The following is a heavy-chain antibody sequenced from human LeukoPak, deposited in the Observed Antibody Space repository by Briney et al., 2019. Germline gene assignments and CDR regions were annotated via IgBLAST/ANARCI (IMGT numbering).Heavy chain of an antibody. CDR2: IYHSGST. Sequence: SETLSLTCAVSGGSISSGGYSWSWIRQPPGKGLEWIGYIYHSGSTYYNPSLKSRVTISVDTSKNQFSLKLSSVTAADTAVYYCARVNGYYDSSGYWPYYGMDVWGQGTTVTVSS. V-gene: IGHV4-30-2*01. CDR1: GGSISSGGYS. D-gene: IGHD3-22*01. CDR3: ARVNGYYDSSGYWPYYGMDV. J-gene: IGHJ6*02.